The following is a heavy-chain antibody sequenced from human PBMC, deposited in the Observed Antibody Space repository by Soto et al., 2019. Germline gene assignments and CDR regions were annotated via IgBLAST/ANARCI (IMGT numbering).Heavy chain of an antibody. CDR1: GGSISSSSYY. Sequence: QLQLQESGPGLVKPSETLSLTCTVSGGSISSSSYYWGWIRQPPGKGLEWIGSIYYSGSTYYNPSLKSRVTISVDTSKNQFSLKLSSVTAADTAVYYCARRPDTIAAAGKEGFDYWGQGTLVTVSS. J-gene: IGHJ4*02. D-gene: IGHD6-13*01. V-gene: IGHV4-39*01. CDR2: IYYSGST. CDR3: ARRPDTIAAAGKEGFDY.